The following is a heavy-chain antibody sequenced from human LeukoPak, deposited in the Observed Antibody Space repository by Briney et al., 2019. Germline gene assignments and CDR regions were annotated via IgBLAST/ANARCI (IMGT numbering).Heavy chain of an antibody. CDR2: ISSSGSTI. CDR3: ARDLRVGAINFDY. J-gene: IGHJ4*02. V-gene: IGHV3-48*03. Sequence: GESLTLSCAASGFTFSSYEMNWVRQAPGKGLEWVSYISSSGSTIYYADSVKGRFTISRDNPKNSLYLQMNSLRAEDTGVYYCARDLRVGAINFDYWGQGTLVTVSS. D-gene: IGHD1-26*01. CDR1: GFTFSSYE.